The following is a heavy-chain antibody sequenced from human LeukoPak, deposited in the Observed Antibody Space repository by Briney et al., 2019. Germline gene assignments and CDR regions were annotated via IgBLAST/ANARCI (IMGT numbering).Heavy chain of an antibody. CDR2: INPSGGST. D-gene: IGHD6-19*01. CDR3: ARGNSFSSGWSPSYYYYGMDV. Sequence: ASVKVSCKASGYTFTSYYVHWVRQAPGQGLEWMGIINPSGGSTSYAQKFQGRVTMTRDTSTSTVYMELSSLRSEDTAVYYCARGNSFSSGWSPSYYYYGMDVWGKGTTVTVSS. V-gene: IGHV1-46*01. CDR1: GYTFTSYY. J-gene: IGHJ6*04.